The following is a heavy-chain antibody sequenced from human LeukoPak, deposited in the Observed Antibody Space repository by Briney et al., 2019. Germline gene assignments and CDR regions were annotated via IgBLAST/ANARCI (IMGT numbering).Heavy chain of an antibody. J-gene: IGHJ4*02. D-gene: IGHD6-13*01. CDR3: ARHYGAAGDIDY. CDR2: IDPSDSYT. Sequence: GESLNISCKGSGYSFTSYWISWVRQMPGKGLEWMGRIDPSDSYTNYSPSFEGHVTISADKSISTAYLQWSSLKASDIATYYCARHYGAAGDIDYWGQGTLVTVSS. V-gene: IGHV5-10-1*01. CDR1: GYSFTSYW.